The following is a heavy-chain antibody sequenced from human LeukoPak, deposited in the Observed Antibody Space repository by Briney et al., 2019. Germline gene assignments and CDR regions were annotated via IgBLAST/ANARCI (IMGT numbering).Heavy chain of an antibody. D-gene: IGHD6-19*01. CDR2: ISAYNGNT. CDR3: AREMGQWLVPYYYYYGMDV. V-gene: IGHV1-18*01. CDR1: GYTFTSYG. Sequence: ASVKVSCKASGYTFTSYGISWVRQAPGQGLEWMGWISAYNGNTNYAQKLQGRVTMTTDTSTSTAYMELRSLRSDDTAVYYCAREMGQWLVPYYYYYGMDVWGQGTTVTVSS. J-gene: IGHJ6*02.